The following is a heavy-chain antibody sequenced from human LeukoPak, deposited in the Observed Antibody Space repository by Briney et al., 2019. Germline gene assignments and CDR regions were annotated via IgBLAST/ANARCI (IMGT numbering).Heavy chain of an antibody. CDR2: IYYSGST. D-gene: IGHD3-16*01. Sequence: SETLSLTCTVSGGSINNYYWSWIRQPPGKGLEWIGYIYYSGSTNYNPSLKSRVTISVDTSKNQFSLKLSSVTAADTAVYYCARFYGTAFDYWGQGTLVTVSS. CDR3: ARFYGTAFDY. J-gene: IGHJ4*02. V-gene: IGHV4-59*01. CDR1: GGSINNYY.